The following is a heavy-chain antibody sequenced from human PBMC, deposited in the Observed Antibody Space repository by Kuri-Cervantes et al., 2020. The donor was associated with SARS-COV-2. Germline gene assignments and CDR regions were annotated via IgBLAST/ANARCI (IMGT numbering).Heavy chain of an antibody. Sequence: GGSLRLSCAASGFTVSSNYMSWVRQAPGKGLEWVSVIYSCGSTYYADSVKGRITISRDNSKNTLYLQMNSLRAEDTAVYYCASLDHGLGSYYHTFPHDYWGLGTQVTVSS. D-gene: IGHD3-10*01. V-gene: IGHV3-66*01. CDR2: IYSCGST. J-gene: IGHJ4*02. CDR1: GFTVSSNY. CDR3: ASLDHGLGSYYHTFPHDY.